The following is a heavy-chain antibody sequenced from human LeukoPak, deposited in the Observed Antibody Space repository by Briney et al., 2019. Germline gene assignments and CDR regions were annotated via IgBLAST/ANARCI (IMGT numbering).Heavy chain of an antibody. CDR2: IYTSGST. CDR1: GSSISSGSYY. D-gene: IGHD4-23*01. J-gene: IGHJ4*02. Sequence: SETLSLTCTVSGSSISSGSYYWSWIRQPAGKGLEWIGRIYTSGSTNYNPSLKSRVTISVDTSKNQFSLKLSSVTAADTAVYYCARGYGGNFEFDYWGQGTLVTVSS. V-gene: IGHV4-61*02. CDR3: ARGYGGNFEFDY.